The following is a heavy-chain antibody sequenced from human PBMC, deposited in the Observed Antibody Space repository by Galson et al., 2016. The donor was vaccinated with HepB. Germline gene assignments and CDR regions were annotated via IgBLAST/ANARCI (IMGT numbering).Heavy chain of an antibody. D-gene: IGHD3-10*01. Sequence: ETLSLTCTVSGGSISSSSYYWGCIRQPPGQGLEWIGSIYYSGSTYYNPSLKSRVTISVDTSKNQFSLKLSSVTAADTAVYYCAGHLRGGYGMDVWGPGTTVTVSS. J-gene: IGHJ6*02. CDR3: AGHLRGGYGMDV. CDR1: GGSISSSSYY. V-gene: IGHV4-39*01. CDR2: IYYSGST.